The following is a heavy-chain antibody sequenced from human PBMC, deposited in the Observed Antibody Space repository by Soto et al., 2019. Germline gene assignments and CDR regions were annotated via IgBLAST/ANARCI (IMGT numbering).Heavy chain of an antibody. CDR1: GDSISTYY. V-gene: IGHV4-59*01. D-gene: IGHD3-10*01. Sequence: SETLSLTCTVSGDSISTYYWSWIRQPPGKGQEWVGSIYYSGSTNYNPSLKSRVTISVDTSKNQFSLKLSSVTAADTAVYYCARASGDNELFDYWGQGTLVTSPQ. J-gene: IGHJ4*02. CDR2: IYYSGST. CDR3: ARASGDNELFDY.